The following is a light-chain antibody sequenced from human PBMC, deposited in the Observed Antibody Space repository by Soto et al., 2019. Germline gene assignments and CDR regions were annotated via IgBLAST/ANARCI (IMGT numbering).Light chain of an antibody. CDR2: LGS. Sequence: DTVMTQSPLSLPVTPGEPASISCWSSQSLLHTDGYNYLDRYLQKPGQSPQLLIYLGSYRASGVPDRFSGSGSRTDFTLKISRVEAEDVGVYYCMQALQTPPTFGQGTKLEI. V-gene: IGKV2-28*01. J-gene: IGKJ1*01. CDR1: QSLLHTDGYNY. CDR3: MQALQTPPT.